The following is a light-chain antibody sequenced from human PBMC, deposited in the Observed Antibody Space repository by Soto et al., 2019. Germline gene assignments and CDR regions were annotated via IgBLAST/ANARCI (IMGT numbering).Light chain of an antibody. Sequence: QSVLTQPASVSGSPGQSITISCTGTSSDVGGYNYVSWYQQHPGKASKFMIYDVSNRPSGVSNLFSGSKSGNTASLTISVLQAEDEADYYCSSYTSSSTPLWVFGTGTKVTVL. V-gene: IGLV2-14*01. CDR3: SSYTSSSTPLWV. J-gene: IGLJ1*01. CDR2: DVS. CDR1: SSDVGGYNY.